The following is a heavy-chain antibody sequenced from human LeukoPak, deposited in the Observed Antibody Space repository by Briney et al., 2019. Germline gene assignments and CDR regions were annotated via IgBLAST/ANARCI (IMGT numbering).Heavy chain of an antibody. J-gene: IGHJ4*02. CDR2: IYYSGST. CDR3: ARVREEYCSGGSCPGESDY. Sequence: SETLSLTCTVSGGSISSYYWSWIRQPPGKGLEWIGYIYYSGSTNYNPSLKSRVTISADTSKNQFSLKLSSVTAADTAVYYCARVREEYCSGGSCPGESDYWGQGTLVTVSS. D-gene: IGHD2-15*01. CDR1: GGSISSYY. V-gene: IGHV4-59*01.